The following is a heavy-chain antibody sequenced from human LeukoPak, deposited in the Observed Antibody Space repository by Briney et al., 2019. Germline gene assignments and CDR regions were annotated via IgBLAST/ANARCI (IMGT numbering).Heavy chain of an antibody. CDR2: ISVSDDST. CDR1: GFASSDYT. Sequence: GGSLRLSCAASGFASSDYTMNWVRQSPGKGLEWVSGISVSDDSTYYADSVKGRFAISRDTSNNMLYLQMNSLRAEDTAVYYCARDRYCVSTNCPYDCWGQGTPVTVSS. J-gene: IGHJ4*02. CDR3: ARDRYCVSTNCPYDC. V-gene: IGHV3-23*01. D-gene: IGHD2-2*01.